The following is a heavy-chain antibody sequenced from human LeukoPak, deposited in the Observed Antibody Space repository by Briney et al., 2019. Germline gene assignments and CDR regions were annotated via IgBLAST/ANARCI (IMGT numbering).Heavy chain of an antibody. CDR1: GFTFSSYW. CDR3: ARDLGYCSGGSCSDWFDP. J-gene: IGHJ5*02. D-gene: IGHD2-15*01. CDR2: IKQDGSEK. V-gene: IGHV3-7*01. Sequence: GGSLRLSCAASGFTFSSYWMSWVRQAPGKGLEWVANIKQDGSEKYYVDSVKGRFTISRGNAKNSLYLQMNSLRAEDTAVYYCARDLGYCSGGSCSDWFDPWGQGTPVTVSS.